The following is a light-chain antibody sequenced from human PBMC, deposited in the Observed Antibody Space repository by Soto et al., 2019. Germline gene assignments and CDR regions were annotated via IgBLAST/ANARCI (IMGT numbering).Light chain of an antibody. Sequence: QPVLTQPPSASGPPGQRFTTSFLGTNSNIGINDVPWYQQLPGTAPKLLISRNNKRPSGVPDRFSGSKSGTSASLAIRGLRSEDEADYFCAVWDDTLGGPVFGGGTKLTVL. CDR2: RNN. J-gene: IGLJ2*01. CDR1: NSNIGIND. V-gene: IGLV1-47*01. CDR3: AVWDDTLGGPV.